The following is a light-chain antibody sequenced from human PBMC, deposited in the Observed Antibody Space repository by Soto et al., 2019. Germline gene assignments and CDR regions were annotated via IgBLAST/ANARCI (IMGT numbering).Light chain of an antibody. CDR1: QNVGSN. Sequence: EIVMTQSPVTLSVSPGERAALSCRASQNVGSNFAWYQQRPGQAPRVLIYGTSTRATGVPARFSGIGSGTDFTLTISSLKSEDFAVCYCQQYNNWPYTFGQGTRLEIK. V-gene: IGKV3-15*01. J-gene: IGKJ2*01. CDR3: QQYNNWPYT. CDR2: GTS.